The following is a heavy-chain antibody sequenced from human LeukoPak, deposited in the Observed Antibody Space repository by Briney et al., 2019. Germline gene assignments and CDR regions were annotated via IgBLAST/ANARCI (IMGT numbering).Heavy chain of an antibody. CDR3: TSGLSVRRSNNTPVDY. V-gene: IGHV3-73*01. D-gene: IGHD1-1*01. CDR1: GFTFSGSA. Sequence: PGGSLRLSCAASGFTFSGSAMHWVRQASGKGLEWVGRIRSKANSYATAYAASVKGSFTISRDDSKNTAYLQMNSLKTEDTAVYYCTSGLSVRRSNNTPVDYWGQGTLVTVSS. CDR2: IRSKANSYAT. J-gene: IGHJ4*02.